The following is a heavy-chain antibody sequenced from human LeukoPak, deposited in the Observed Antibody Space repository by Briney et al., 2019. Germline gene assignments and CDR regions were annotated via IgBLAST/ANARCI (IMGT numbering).Heavy chain of an antibody. D-gene: IGHD5-24*01. J-gene: IGHJ4*02. CDR3: ARERRRDGYNPQFDY. Sequence: PSETLSLTCTVSGGSISSYYWSWIRQPPGKGLEWIGYIYYSGSTNYNPSLKSRLLISVDTSKNQFSLKLSSVTAADTAVYYCARERRRDGYNPQFDYWGQGTLVTVSS. CDR2: IYYSGST. CDR1: GGSISSYY. V-gene: IGHV4-59*01.